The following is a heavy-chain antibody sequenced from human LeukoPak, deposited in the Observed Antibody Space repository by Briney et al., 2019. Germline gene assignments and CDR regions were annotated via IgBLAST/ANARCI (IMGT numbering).Heavy chain of an antibody. CDR1: GGTFSSYA. D-gene: IGHD6-19*01. V-gene: IGHV1-69*04. J-gene: IGHJ3*02. Sequence: SVKVSCKASGGTFSSYAISWVRQAPGQGLEWMGRIIPIFGIANYAQKFQGRVTITADKSTSTAYMELSGLRSEDTAVYYCARSLAVAGTESAFDIWGQGTMVTVSS. CDR2: IIPIFGIA. CDR3: ARSLAVAGTESAFDI.